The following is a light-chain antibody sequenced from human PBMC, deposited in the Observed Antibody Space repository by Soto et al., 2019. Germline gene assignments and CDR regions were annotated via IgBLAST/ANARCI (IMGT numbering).Light chain of an antibody. V-gene: IGLV4-69*01. Sequence: QSVLTQSPSASASLGASVKVTCTLSSGHSSYAIAWHQQQPEKGPRYLMNLNSDGTHNKGDGIPDRFSGSSSGAERYLIISSLQSEDEADYYCQTWGTGIRVFGGGTKLTGL. CDR2: LNSDGTH. CDR1: SGHSSYA. CDR3: QTWGTGIRV. J-gene: IGLJ3*02.